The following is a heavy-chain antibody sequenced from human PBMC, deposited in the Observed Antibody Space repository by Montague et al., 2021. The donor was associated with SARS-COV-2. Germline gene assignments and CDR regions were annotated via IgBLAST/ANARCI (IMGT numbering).Heavy chain of an antibody. D-gene: IGHD4-17*01. J-gene: IGHJ6*02. CDR1: GGSIRSGSYY. Sequence: TLSLTCTVSGGSIRSGSYYWSWIRQPAGKGLEWIGRIYSSGSTNYNPSLKSRVTMSVDTSKNQFSLKVSSVTAADMAVYYCARDYGDYSYYYGLDVWGQGTTVTVPS. V-gene: IGHV4-61*02. CDR2: IYSSGST. CDR3: ARDYGDYSYYYGLDV.